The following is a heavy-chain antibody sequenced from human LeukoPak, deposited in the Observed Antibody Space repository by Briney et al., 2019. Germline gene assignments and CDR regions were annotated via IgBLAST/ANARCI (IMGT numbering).Heavy chain of an antibody. V-gene: IGHV3-23*01. CDR2: VSGSGDRI. D-gene: IGHD6-19*01. CDR1: GFTFNNYA. Sequence: PGGSLRLSCAASGFTFNNYAMNWVHQAPGKGLEWVSFVSGSGDRIYYAGSVKGRFTISRDNSKDTLYLQMNSLRAEDTALYYCAKGPQWATGVAFDIWGQGTMVTVSS. J-gene: IGHJ3*02. CDR3: AKGPQWATGVAFDI.